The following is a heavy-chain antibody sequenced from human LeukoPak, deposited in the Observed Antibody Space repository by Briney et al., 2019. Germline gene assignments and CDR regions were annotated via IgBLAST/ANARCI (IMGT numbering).Heavy chain of an antibody. CDR3: ARFQNYDFWSGYPTDY. V-gene: IGHV1-69*13. CDR2: IIPIFGTA. Sequence: SVKVSCKASGGTFSSYAISWVRQAPGQGLEWMGGIIPIFGTANYAQKSQGRVTITADESTSTAYMELSSLRSEDTAVYYCARFQNYDFWSGYPTDYWGQGTLVTVSS. CDR1: GGTFSSYA. J-gene: IGHJ4*02. D-gene: IGHD3-3*01.